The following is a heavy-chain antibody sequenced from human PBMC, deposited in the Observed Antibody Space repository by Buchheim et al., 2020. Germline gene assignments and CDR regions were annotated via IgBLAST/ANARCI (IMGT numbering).Heavy chain of an antibody. CDR2: IWYDGSNK. V-gene: IGHV3-33*01. CDR1: GFTFSSYG. Sequence: QVQLVESGGGVVQPGRSLRLSCAASGFTFSSYGMHWVRQAPGKGLEWVAVIWYDGSNKYYADSVKGRFTISRDNSKNTLYLQMNSLRAEDTAVYYCARGHLPYDFWSGYFGPYYYGMDVWGQGTT. J-gene: IGHJ6*02. CDR3: ARGHLPYDFWSGYFGPYYYGMDV. D-gene: IGHD3-3*01.